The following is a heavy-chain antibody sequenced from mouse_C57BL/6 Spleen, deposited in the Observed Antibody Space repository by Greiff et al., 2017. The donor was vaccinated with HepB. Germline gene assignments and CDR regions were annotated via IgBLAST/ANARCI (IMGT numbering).Heavy chain of an antibody. V-gene: IGHV1-81*01. D-gene: IGHD2-1*01. CDR2: IYPRSGNT. Sequence: QVQLKESGAELARPGASVKLSCKASGYTFTSYGISWVKQRTGQGLEWIGEIYPRSGNTYYNEKFKGKATLTADKSSSTAYMELRSLTSEDSAVYFCARAYGNYTDYYAMDYWGQGTSVTVSS. J-gene: IGHJ4*01. CDR3: ARAYGNYTDYYAMDY. CDR1: GYTFTSYG.